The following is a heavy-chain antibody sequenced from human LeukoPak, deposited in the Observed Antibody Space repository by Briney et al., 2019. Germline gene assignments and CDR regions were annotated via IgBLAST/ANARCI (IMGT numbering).Heavy chain of an antibody. D-gene: IGHD3-10*01. Sequence: GSLRLSCAASGFTFEVHTMHWVRQAPGKGLEWVSLISWDGGSTYYADSVKGRFTISRDNSKNTLFLQMNSLRAEDTAVYYCAKEDYFGSGSYLGYWGQGTLVTVFS. CDR1: GFTFEVHT. V-gene: IGHV3-43*01. J-gene: IGHJ4*02. CDR2: ISWDGGST. CDR3: AKEDYFGSGSYLGY.